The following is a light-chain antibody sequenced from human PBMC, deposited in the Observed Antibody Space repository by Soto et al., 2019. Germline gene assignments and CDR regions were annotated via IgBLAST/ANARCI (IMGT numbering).Light chain of an antibody. CDR3: LKYNSAPPD. CDR1: QGISNY. Sequence: DIQMTQSPSSLSASVGDKVIIACRASQGISNYLAWYQQKPGKVPKLLIYAASTLQPGVPSRFSGSGSGTDFTLTISILQPEDVATYYCLKYNSAPPDFGGGTKVEIK. J-gene: IGKJ4*01. CDR2: AAS. V-gene: IGKV1-27*01.